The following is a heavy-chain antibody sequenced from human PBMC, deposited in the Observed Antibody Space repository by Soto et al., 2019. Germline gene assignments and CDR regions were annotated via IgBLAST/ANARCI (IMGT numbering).Heavy chain of an antibody. Sequence: SVKVSCKASGGTFSSYTINWVRQAPGQGLEWMGRIIPIPGIANYAQNFQGRVTITADKSTSTAYMELSSLTSEDTAVYYCARGKRNCETSTCYNPFDLWGLGTMVTVSS. CDR2: IIPIPGIA. CDR1: GGTFSSYT. D-gene: IGHD2-2*02. CDR3: ARGKRNCETSTCYNPFDL. V-gene: IGHV1-69*02. J-gene: IGHJ3*01.